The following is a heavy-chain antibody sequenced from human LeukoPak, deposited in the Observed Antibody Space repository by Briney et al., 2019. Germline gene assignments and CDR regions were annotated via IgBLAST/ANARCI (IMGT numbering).Heavy chain of an antibody. CDR3: AKVHYDILTGPPIYYYGMDV. V-gene: IGHV1-69*06. CDR2: IIPIFGTA. CDR1: GGTFSSYA. Sequence: ASVKVSCKASGGTFSSYAISWVRQAPGQGLEWMGGIIPIFGTANYAQKFQGRVTITADKSTSTAYMELSSLRSEDTAVYYCAKVHYDILTGPPIYYYGMDVWGKGTTVTVSS. D-gene: IGHD3-9*01. J-gene: IGHJ6*04.